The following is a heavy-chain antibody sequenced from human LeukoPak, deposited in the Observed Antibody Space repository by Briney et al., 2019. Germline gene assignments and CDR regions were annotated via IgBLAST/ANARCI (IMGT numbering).Heavy chain of an antibody. D-gene: IGHD3-10*01. CDR2: ISSSSSTI. V-gene: IGHV3-48*04. Sequence: QSGGSLRLSCAASGFTFSSYSMNWVRQAPGKGLEWVSYISSSSSTIYYADSVKGRFTISRDNAKNSLYLQMNSLRAEDTAVYYCAKVVLAIYGSGSYYNGYWGQGTLVTVSS. J-gene: IGHJ4*02. CDR3: AKVVLAIYGSGSYYNGY. CDR1: GFTFSSYS.